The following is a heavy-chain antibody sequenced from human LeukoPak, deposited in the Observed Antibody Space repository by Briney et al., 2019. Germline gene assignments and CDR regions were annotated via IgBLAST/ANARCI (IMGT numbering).Heavy chain of an antibody. D-gene: IGHD6-13*01. CDR1: GGSISRDTW. J-gene: IGHJ4*02. CDR3: ARAAGYYFDY. Sequence: SGTLSLTCAVSGGSISRDTWWTWVRQPPGKGPEWIGEIYHSGSTNYNPSLKSRVTISLDKSKNHFSLKLSSVTAADTAVYYCARAAGYYFDYWGQGTLVTVSS. V-gene: IGHV4-4*02. CDR2: IYHSGST.